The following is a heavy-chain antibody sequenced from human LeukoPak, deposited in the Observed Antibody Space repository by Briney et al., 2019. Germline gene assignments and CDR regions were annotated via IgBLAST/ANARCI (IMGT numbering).Heavy chain of an antibody. CDR2: IYYSGST. Sequence: SETLSLTCTVSGGSISNNYWSWFRQPPGKGLEWIGSIYYSGSTYYNPSLKSRVTMSVDTSKNQFSLNLSSVTAADTAVYYCARRSGGGQYFDYWGQGTLVTVSS. J-gene: IGHJ4*02. CDR1: GGSISNNY. D-gene: IGHD2-15*01. CDR3: ARRSGGGQYFDY. V-gene: IGHV4-59*04.